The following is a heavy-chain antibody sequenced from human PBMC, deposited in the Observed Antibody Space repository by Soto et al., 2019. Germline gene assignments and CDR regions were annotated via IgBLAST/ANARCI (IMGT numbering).Heavy chain of an antibody. CDR2: INHSGST. J-gene: IGHJ4*02. D-gene: IGHD3-10*01. CDR1: GGSFSGYY. V-gene: IGHV4-34*01. CDR3: ARGRKKSITMVRGVIKGGLYFDY. Sequence: SETLSLTCAVYGGSFSGYYWSWIRQPPGKGLEWIGEINHSGSTNYNPSLKSRVTISVDTSKNQFSLKLSSVTAADTAVYYCARGRKKSITMVRGVIKGGLYFDYWGQGTLVTVSS.